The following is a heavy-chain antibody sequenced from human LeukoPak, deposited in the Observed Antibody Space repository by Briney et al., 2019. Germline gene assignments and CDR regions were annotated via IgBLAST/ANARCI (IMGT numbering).Heavy chain of an antibody. J-gene: IGHJ4*02. D-gene: IGHD4-17*01. CDR3: ARVEWNGDYGTPFDY. V-gene: IGHV4-30-4*01. CDR2: IYYSGST. Sequence: SQTLSLTCTVSGGSISSGDYYWSWIRQPPGKGLEWIGYIYYSGSTYYNPSLKSRVTISVDTSKNQFSLKLSSETAADTAVYYCARVEWNGDYGTPFDYWGQGTLVTVSS. CDR1: GGSISSGDYY.